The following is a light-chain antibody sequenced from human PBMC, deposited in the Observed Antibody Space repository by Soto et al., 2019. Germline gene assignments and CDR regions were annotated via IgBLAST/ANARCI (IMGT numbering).Light chain of an antibody. CDR1: QSISSY. Sequence: DIQMTQSPSSLSASVGDRVTITCRASQSISSYLNWYQQKQGKAPRLLIYAAYSLQSGVPSRFSGSGPGTDFTLTISSLQPEDFATYYCQQRYSTPLTFGQGTKVEIK. J-gene: IGKJ1*01. CDR2: AAY. CDR3: QQRYSTPLT. V-gene: IGKV1-39*01.